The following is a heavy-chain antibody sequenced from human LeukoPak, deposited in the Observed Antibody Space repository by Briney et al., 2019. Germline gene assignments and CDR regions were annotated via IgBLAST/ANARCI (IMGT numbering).Heavy chain of an antibody. J-gene: IGHJ3*02. CDR1: GFTFSSYW. Sequence: TGGSLRLSCAASGFTFSSYWMHWVRQAPGEGLVWVSRIKSDGSVTWYADSVKGRFTISRDNSKNTLYLQMHSLTAEDTAVYYWASTNLYVDTAVNDAFDIWGQGTMVTVSS. CDR2: IKSDGSVT. CDR3: ASTNLYVDTAVNDAFDI. V-gene: IGHV3-74*01. D-gene: IGHD5-18*01.